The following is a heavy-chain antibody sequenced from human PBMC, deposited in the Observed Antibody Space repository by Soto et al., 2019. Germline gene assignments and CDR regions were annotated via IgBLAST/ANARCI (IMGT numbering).Heavy chain of an antibody. Sequence: QVQLVQSGAEVKKPGASVTVSCKASGYTFANYDIHWVRQATGQGLEWLGWMNTDSGNTGYAQRLQGRVTMTRETFTSTAYLEVTSLGSEDTAVYFCARWYGGEAYGLDVWGQGTTVTVSS. V-gene: IGHV1-8*01. CDR3: ARWYGGEAYGLDV. CDR1: GYTFANYD. D-gene: IGHD4-17*01. J-gene: IGHJ6*02. CDR2: MNTDSGNT.